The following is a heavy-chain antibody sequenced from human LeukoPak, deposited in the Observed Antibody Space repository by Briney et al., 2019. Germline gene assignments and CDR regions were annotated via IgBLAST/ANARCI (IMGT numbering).Heavy chain of an antibody. CDR2: ISTSGSTI. CDR1: GFTFGTYE. Sequence: GGSLRLSCARSGFTFGTYEMDWVRQAPGRGLEWISYISTSGSTIYYADSVRGRFTISRDHAKNSLYLQMNNLGDEHAAVYYTSRVRSGYYSDYWGQGTLVTVSS. CDR3: SRVRSGYYSDY. V-gene: IGHV3-48*03. J-gene: IGHJ4*02.